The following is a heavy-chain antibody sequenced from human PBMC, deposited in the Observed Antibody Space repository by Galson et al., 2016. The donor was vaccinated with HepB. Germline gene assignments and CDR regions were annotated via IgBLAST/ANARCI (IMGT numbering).Heavy chain of an antibody. J-gene: IGHJ6*02. V-gene: IGHV2-70*01. Sequence: PALVKPTQTLTLTCTFSGFSLSTSGMCVSWIRQPPGKALEWLALTDWDEDNYYSTSLKTRLTISKDTSKNQVVLPMTNMDPVDTATYYCARMKNYYYGMDVWGQGTTVTVSS. CDR1: GFSLSTSGMC. CDR2: TDWDEDN. CDR3: ARMKNYYYGMDV.